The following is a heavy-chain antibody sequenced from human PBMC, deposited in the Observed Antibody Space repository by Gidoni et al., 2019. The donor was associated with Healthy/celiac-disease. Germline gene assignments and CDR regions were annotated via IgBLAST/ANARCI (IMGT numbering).Heavy chain of an antibody. J-gene: IGHJ4*02. CDR1: GGTFSSYA. V-gene: IGHV1-69*01. D-gene: IGHD5-18*01. Sequence: QVQLVQSGAEVKKPGSSVKVSCKASGGTFSSYAISWVRQGPGQGLEWMGGIIPIFGTANYAQKFQGRVTITADESTSTAYMELSSLRSEDTAVYYCARGGYSYGPYDQGQGYYFDYWGQGTLVTVSS. CDR3: ARGGYSYGPYDQGQGYYFDY. CDR2: IIPIFGTA.